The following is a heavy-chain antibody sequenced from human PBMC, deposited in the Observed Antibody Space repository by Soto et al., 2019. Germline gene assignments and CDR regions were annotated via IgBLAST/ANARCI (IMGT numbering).Heavy chain of an antibody. D-gene: IGHD2-2*01. J-gene: IGHJ2*01. CDR2: INPSGGST. Sequence: QVQLVQSGAEVKKPGASVKVSCKASGYTFTSYYMHWVRQAPGQGLEWMGIINPSGGSTSYAQKFQGRGTMTRDTSTSTVYMELSSLRSEDTAVYYCAKGGPIVVVPAAISKFNAYFDLWGRGTLVTVSS. CDR1: GYTFTSYY. CDR3: AKGGPIVVVPAAISKFNAYFDL. V-gene: IGHV1-46*03.